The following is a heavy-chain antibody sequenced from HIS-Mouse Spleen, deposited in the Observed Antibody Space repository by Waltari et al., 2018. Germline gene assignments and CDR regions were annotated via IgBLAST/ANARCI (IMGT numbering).Heavy chain of an antibody. J-gene: IGHJ4*02. CDR2: IYYSGST. CDR3: ARDPGTYYFDY. V-gene: IGHV4-59*01. D-gene: IGHD3-10*01. CDR1: GGSISSYY. Sequence: LVKPSETLSLTCTVSGGSISSYYWSWIRQPPGKGLEWIGYIYYSGSTNYNPSLKSRVTISVDTSKNQFSLKLSSVTAADTAVYYCARDPGTYYFDYWGQGTLVTVSS.